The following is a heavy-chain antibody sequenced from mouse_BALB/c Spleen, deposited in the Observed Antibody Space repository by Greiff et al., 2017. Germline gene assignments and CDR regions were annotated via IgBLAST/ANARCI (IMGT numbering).Heavy chain of an antibody. Sequence: EVMLVESGGGLVQPGGSLKLSCAASGFTFSSYTMSWVRQTPEQRLEWVAYISNGGGSTYYPDTVKGRFTISRDNAKNTLYRQVSSLKSEDTAMYYCARHTGEGYYYDDPGAMDYWGQGTSVTVSS. V-gene: IGHV5-12-2*01. D-gene: IGHD2-4*01. CDR3: ARHTGEGYYYDDPGAMDY. J-gene: IGHJ4*01. CDR1: GFTFSSYT. CDR2: ISNGGGST.